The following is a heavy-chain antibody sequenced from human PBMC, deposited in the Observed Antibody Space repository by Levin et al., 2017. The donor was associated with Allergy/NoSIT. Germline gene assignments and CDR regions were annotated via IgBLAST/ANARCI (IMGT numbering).Heavy chain of an antibody. CDR2: INHSGST. CDR3: ASRVVVVPAAISPWFDP. D-gene: IGHD2-2*02. V-gene: IGHV4-34*01. Sequence: SQTLSLTCAVYGGSFSGYYWSWIRQPPGKGLEWIGEINHSGSTNYNPSLKSRVTISVDTSKNQFSLKLSSVTAADTAVYYCASRVVVVPAAISPWFDPWGQGTLVTVSS. J-gene: IGHJ5*02. CDR1: GGSFSGYY.